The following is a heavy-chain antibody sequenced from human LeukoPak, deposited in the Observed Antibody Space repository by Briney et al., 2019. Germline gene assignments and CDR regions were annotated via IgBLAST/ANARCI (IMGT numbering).Heavy chain of an antibody. CDR2: ISSSSSTI. CDR3: ARGSPGDY. J-gene: IGHJ4*02. CDR1: GFTFSSYS. V-gene: IGHV3-48*04. Sequence: GGSLRLSCAASGFTFSSYSMNWVRQAPGKGPEWVSYISSSSSTIYYADSVKGRFTISRDNAKNSLYLQMNSLRAEDTAVYYCARGSPGDYWGQGTLVTVSS.